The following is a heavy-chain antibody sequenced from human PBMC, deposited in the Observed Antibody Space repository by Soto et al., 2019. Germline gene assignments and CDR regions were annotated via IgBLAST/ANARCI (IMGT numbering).Heavy chain of an antibody. Sequence: EVQLLESGGGLVQPGGSLRLSCAASEFTFSSYSMIWVRQAPGKGLEWVSGVNGAGDITYYAESVKGRFTISRDNSKNTLYLQMNSLRAEDTAVFYCARGHFGVTMDVWGQGTTVTVS. V-gene: IGHV3-23*01. CDR2: VNGAGDIT. J-gene: IGHJ6*02. D-gene: IGHD3-3*01. CDR3: ARGHFGVTMDV. CDR1: EFTFSSYS.